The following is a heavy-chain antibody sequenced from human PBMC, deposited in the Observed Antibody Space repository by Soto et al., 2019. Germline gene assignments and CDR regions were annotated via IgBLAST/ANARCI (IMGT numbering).Heavy chain of an antibody. J-gene: IGHJ6*02. Sequence: ASVKVSCKASGYTFTSYYMHWVRQAPGQGLEWMGIINPSGGSTSYAQKFQGRVTMTRDASTSTVYMELSSLRSEDTAVYYCARDTAMVIDYYGMDVWGQGTTVPVSS. CDR1: GYTFTSYY. CDR2: INPSGGST. CDR3: ARDTAMVIDYYGMDV. D-gene: IGHD5-18*01. V-gene: IGHV1-46*01.